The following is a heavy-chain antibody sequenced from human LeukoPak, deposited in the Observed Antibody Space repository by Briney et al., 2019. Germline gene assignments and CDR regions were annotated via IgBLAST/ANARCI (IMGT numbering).Heavy chain of an antibody. V-gene: IGHV3-74*01. CDR1: KFSFSSYW. CDR2: VNSDGSRT. Sequence: PGGSLRLSCAASKFSFSSYWMHWVRQAPGKGLVWVSRVNSDGSRTNYADSVKGRFTISRDNAKNTLYLQMSSLRAEDTAVYYCARDPVFGVVIIGAFDIWGQGTMVTVSS. CDR3: ARDPVFGVVIIGAFDI. D-gene: IGHD3-3*01. J-gene: IGHJ3*02.